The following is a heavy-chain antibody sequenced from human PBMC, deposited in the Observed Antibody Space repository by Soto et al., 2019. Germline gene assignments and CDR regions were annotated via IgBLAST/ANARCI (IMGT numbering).Heavy chain of an antibody. CDR1: GYTFASYA. Sequence: QVPLVQSGAEVKKPGASVKVSCKASGYTFASYAISWMRQAPGQGLEWMGWISAYNGNTNYAQKLQGRVTMTTDTSTSTAYTELRSLRSDDTAVYYCTRDPTPPDYWGQGTLVTVSS. CDR2: ISAYNGNT. J-gene: IGHJ4*02. V-gene: IGHV1-18*01. CDR3: TRDPTPPDY.